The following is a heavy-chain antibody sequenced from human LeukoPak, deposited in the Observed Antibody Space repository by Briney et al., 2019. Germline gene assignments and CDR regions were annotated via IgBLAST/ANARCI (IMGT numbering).Heavy chain of an antibody. V-gene: IGHV1-18*04. D-gene: IGHD2-15*01. J-gene: IGHJ5*02. CDR1: GFTFNAYY. CDR3: ARRLGYCSGGSCRNWFDP. Sequence: ASVKVSCKASGFTFNAYYIHWVRQAPGQGLEWMGWISAYNGNTNYAQKLQGRVTMTTDTSTSTAYMELRSLRSDDTAVYYCARRLGYCSGGSCRNWFDPWGQGTLVTVSS. CDR2: ISAYNGNT.